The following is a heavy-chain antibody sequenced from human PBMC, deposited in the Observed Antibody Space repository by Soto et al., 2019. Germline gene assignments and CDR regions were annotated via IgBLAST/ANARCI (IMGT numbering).Heavy chain of an antibody. CDR1: GGPINSPDYY. V-gene: IGHV4-30-4*01. Sequence: QVQLQESGPGLVKPSQTLSLTCTVSGGPINSPDYYWTWIRQSPGKGLEWIGYLYFNGGTQYNPSLRTPVSMSLDTSKKHFSLTMRSVTAADTAVYYCARGISKYSSWYEPHTWFDAWGPGVLVTVSS. CDR2: LYFNGGT. CDR3: ARGISKYSSWYEPHTWFDA. J-gene: IGHJ5*02. D-gene: IGHD6-13*01.